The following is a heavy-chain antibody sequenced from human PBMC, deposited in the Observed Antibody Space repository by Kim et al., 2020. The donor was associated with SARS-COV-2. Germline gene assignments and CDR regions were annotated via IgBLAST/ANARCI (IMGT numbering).Heavy chain of an antibody. V-gene: IGHV4-39*01. CDR1: GGSISSSSYY. J-gene: IGHJ6*02. Sequence: SETLSLTCTVSGGSISSSSYYWGWIRQPPGKGLEWIGSIYYSGSTYYNQSLKSRVTISVDTSKNQFSLKLSSVTAADTAVYYCARLSQWLDYYYYGMDVWGQGTTVTVSS. CDR3: ARLSQWLDYYYYGMDV. CDR2: IYYSGST. D-gene: IGHD6-19*01.